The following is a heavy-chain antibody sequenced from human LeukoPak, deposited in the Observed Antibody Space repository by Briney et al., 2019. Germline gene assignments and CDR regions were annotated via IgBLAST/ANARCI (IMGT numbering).Heavy chain of an antibody. V-gene: IGHV1-69*05. J-gene: IGHJ5*02. CDR2: IIPIFGTA. D-gene: IGHD2-2*01. CDR1: GGTFSSYA. CDR3: ARDSGYCSSTSCYGCCWFDP. Sequence: SVKVSCKASGGTFSSYAISWVRQAPGQGLEWMGGIIPIFGTANYAQKFQGRVTITTDESTSTAYMELSSLRSEDTAVYYCARDSGYCSSTSCYGCCWFDPWGQGTLVTVSS.